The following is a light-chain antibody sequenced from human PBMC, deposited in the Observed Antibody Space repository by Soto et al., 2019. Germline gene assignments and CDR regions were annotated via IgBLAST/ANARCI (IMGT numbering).Light chain of an antibody. V-gene: IGLV2-14*01. CDR3: SSKRTTASLV. CDR2: EVT. Sequence: QSVLTQPASVSGSPGQSITISCTGTGSDVGGYDYVSWYQHHPGKAPKVMIYEVTNRPSGVSNRFSGSKSGNTASLTISGLLAEDEADYYCSSKRTTASLVFGTGTKVTVL. J-gene: IGLJ1*01. CDR1: GSDVGGYDY.